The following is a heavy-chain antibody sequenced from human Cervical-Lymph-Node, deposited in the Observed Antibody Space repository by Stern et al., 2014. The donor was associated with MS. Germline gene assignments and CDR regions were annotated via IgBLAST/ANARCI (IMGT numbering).Heavy chain of an antibody. Sequence: VQLLESGSELRKPGASVKVSCKASGYTFNVYGIYWVRQAPGQGLEWMGMIDTKTGNPTYARGFTGRFVFSLDTSVSTAYLQITSLEAEDTAVYYCARTLDLDYWGQGTLVTVSS. V-gene: IGHV7-4-1*02. CDR1: GYTFNVYG. CDR3: ARTLDLDY. J-gene: IGHJ4*02. D-gene: IGHD3-9*01. CDR2: IDTKTGNP.